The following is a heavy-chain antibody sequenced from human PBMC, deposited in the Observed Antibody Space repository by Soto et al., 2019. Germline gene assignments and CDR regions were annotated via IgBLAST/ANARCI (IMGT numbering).Heavy chain of an antibody. V-gene: IGHV4-61*01. CDR2: IYYSGST. D-gene: IGHD6-19*01. CDR1: GGSVSTGSYY. CDR3: VGVAGNRVFDY. Sequence: PSEVLSLTCTVSGGSVSTGSYYWSWIRQPPGKGLEWIGYIYYSGSTNYNPSLKSRVTISVDTSKNQFSLKLSSVTAADTAVYYCVGVAGNRVFDYWGQGILVTVS. J-gene: IGHJ4*02.